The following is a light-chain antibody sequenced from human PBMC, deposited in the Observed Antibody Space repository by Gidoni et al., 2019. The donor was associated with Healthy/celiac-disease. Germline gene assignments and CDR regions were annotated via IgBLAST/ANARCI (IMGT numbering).Light chain of an antibody. Sequence: DIHITQSPSTLSASVGDRVTITCRASQSISSWLAWYQQKPGKAPKLLIYKASSLESGVPSRFSGSGSGTEFTLTISRLQPDDFATYYCQQYNSYPQTFGQGTQVEIK. CDR3: QQYNSYPQT. V-gene: IGKV1-5*03. J-gene: IGKJ1*01. CDR2: KAS. CDR1: QSISSW.